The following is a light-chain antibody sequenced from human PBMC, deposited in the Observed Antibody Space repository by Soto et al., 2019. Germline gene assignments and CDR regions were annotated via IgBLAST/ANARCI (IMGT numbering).Light chain of an antibody. CDR1: QSVSSN. CDR3: QQYNNWPPLT. CDR2: GAS. Sequence: EIVMTQSPATLSVSPGERATLSCRASQSVSSNLAWYQQKPGQAPRLLIYGASTRSTGIPARFSGSGSGTEFTLTISSPQSEDFAVYYCQQYNNWPPLTFGGGTKVELK. V-gene: IGKV3-15*01. J-gene: IGKJ4*01.